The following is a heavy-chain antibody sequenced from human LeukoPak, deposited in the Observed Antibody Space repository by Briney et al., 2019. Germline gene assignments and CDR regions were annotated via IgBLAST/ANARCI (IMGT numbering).Heavy chain of an antibody. Sequence: PSETLSLTSTVSGGSISSYYWSWIRQPPGKGLEWIGYIYYSGSTNYNPSLKSRVTISVDTSKNQFSLKLSSVTAADTAVYYCAREYYDILTGYYRFDYWGQGTLVTVSS. D-gene: IGHD3-9*01. J-gene: IGHJ4*02. CDR3: AREYYDILTGYYRFDY. CDR2: IYYSGST. CDR1: GGSISSYY. V-gene: IGHV4-59*01.